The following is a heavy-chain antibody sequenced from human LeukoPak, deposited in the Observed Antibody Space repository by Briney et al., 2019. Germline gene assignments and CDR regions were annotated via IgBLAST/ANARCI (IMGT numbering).Heavy chain of an antibody. CDR1: GGSISSSNYY. D-gene: IGHD6-13*01. Sequence: SETLSVTCTVSGGSISSSNYYWGWIRQPPGKGLEWIGSIYYSGSTYYSPSLKSRVTISVDTSKNQFSLKLSSVTAADTAVYYCARVSGVSSWDLDYWGQGTLVTVSS. V-gene: IGHV4-39*01. CDR3: ARVSGVSSWDLDY. CDR2: IYYSGST. J-gene: IGHJ4*02.